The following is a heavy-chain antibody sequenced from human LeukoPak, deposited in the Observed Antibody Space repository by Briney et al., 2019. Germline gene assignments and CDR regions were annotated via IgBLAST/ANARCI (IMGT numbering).Heavy chain of an antibody. CDR2: ISYDGSNK. CDR3: ARDHYSSGPYYFDY. J-gene: IGHJ4*02. CDR1: GFTLSSYA. D-gene: IGHD6-19*01. Sequence: GGSLRLSCAASGFTLSSYAMHWVRQAPGKGLEWVAVISYDGSNKYYADSVKGRFTISSDNSKNTLYLQMNSLRAEDTAVYYCARDHYSSGPYYFDYWGQGTLVTVSS. V-gene: IGHV3-30-3*01.